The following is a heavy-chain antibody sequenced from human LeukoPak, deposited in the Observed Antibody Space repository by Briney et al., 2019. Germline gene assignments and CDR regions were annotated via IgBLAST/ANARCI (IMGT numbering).Heavy chain of an antibody. Sequence: SETLSLTCAVSGGSISSGGYSWSWIRQPPGKGLEWIGYIYHSGSTYYNPSLKSRVTISVDRSKNQFPLKLSSVTAADTALYYCARHSSLRTFDYWGQGTLVTVSS. J-gene: IGHJ4*02. CDR3: ARHSSLRTFDY. D-gene: IGHD1-1*01. V-gene: IGHV4-30-2*01. CDR1: GGSISSGGYS. CDR2: IYHSGST.